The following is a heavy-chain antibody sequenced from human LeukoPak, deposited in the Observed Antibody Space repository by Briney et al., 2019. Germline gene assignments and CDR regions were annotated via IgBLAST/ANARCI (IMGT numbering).Heavy chain of an antibody. V-gene: IGHV1-69*13. Sequence: SVKVSCKASGGTFSSYAISWVRQAPGQGLEWMGGIIPIFGTANYAQKFQGRVTITADESTSAAYMELSSLRSEDTAVYYCARGYGNYYYYYYMDVWRKGTTVTVSS. CDR3: ARGYGNYYYYYYMDV. J-gene: IGHJ6*03. D-gene: IGHD1-14*01. CDR2: IIPIFGTA. CDR1: GGTFSSYA.